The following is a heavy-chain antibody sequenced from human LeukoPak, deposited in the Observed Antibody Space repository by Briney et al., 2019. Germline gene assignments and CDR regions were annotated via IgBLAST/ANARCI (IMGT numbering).Heavy chain of an antibody. CDR3: ARAGNYYDSSGYFANGWFDP. V-gene: IGHV1-69*02. CDR1: GGTFSSYT. CDR2: IIPILGIA. J-gene: IGHJ5*02. Sequence: GASVKVSCKASGGTFSSYTISWVRQAPGQGLEWMGRIIPILGIANYAQKFQGRVTITADKSTSTAYMELSSLRSEDTAVYYCARAGNYYDSSGYFANGWFDPWGQGTLVTVSS. D-gene: IGHD3-22*01.